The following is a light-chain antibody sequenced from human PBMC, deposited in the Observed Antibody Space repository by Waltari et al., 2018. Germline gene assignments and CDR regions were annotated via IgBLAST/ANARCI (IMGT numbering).Light chain of an antibody. V-gene: IGLV3-1*01. Sequence: SYELTQPPSLPVSPGQTANITCSGDKLGGKFVSWFHPKAGQSPVLVIYQDTKRPPGIPERFSGSNSGNTAALTISGTQTVDEGDYYCQAWVSSSVLFVFGPGTKVTVL. CDR1: KLGGKF. CDR3: QAWVSSSVLFV. J-gene: IGLJ1*01. CDR2: QDT.